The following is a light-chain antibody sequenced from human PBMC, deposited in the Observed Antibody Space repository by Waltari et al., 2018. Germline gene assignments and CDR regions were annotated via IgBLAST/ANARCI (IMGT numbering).Light chain of an antibody. CDR1: QSVRSAY. V-gene: IGKV3-20*01. J-gene: IGKJ1*01. Sequence: EIVLTQSPGSLSLSPGERDTLSCRASQSVRSAYLAWYQQKPGQAPRLLIYGASSRATGIPDRFRGGVSGTDFTLTIDTLEPEDFAVYYCQQYGSSPRTFGQGTKVEI. CDR3: QQYGSSPRT. CDR2: GAS.